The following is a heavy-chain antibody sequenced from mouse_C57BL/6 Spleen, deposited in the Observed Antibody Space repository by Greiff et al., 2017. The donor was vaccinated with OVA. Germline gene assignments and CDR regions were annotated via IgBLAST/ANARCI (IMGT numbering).Heavy chain of an antibody. CDR2: LWTGGGT. J-gene: IGHJ2*01. V-gene: IGHV2-9-1*01. CDR1: GFSLTSYA. CDR3: ARLNITTVAPLDY. D-gene: IGHD1-1*01. Sequence: VQRVESGPGLVAPSQSLSITCTVSGFSLTSYAISWVRQPPGKGLEWLGVLWTGGGTNYNSALKSRLSISKDNSKSQVFLKMNSLQTDDTARYYCARLNITTVAPLDYWGQGTTLTVSS.